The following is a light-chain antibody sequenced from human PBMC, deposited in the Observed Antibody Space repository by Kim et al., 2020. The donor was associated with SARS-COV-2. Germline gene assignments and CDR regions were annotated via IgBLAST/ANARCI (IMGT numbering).Light chain of an antibody. CDR1: RSDVGGYDY. V-gene: IGLV2-14*04. J-gene: IGLJ3*02. CDR3: SSYGSNNSWV. Sequence: GQAVTISCTGTRSDVGGYDYVSWYQQHPGKAPKLIIYDVRKRPSGISIRFSGSKSGNTASLTISGVQAEDEADYYCSSYGSNNSWVFGGGTRLTVL. CDR2: DVR.